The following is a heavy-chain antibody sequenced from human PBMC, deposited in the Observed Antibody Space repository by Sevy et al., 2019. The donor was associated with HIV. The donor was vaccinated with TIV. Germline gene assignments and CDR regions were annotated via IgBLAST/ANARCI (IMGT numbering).Heavy chain of an antibody. CDR2: IKEDGSDK. Sequence: GGSLRLSCAASGFTLSSFWMTWVRQAPGKGLEWVANIKEDGSDKNYLDSVKGRFTISRDNAKNSLYLQMNSLRAEDTAVYYCARDKNHYDMSVYYDAFDIWGQGTMVTVSS. D-gene: IGHD3-22*01. CDR3: ARDKNHYDMSVYYDAFDI. J-gene: IGHJ3*02. V-gene: IGHV3-7*03. CDR1: GFTLSSFW.